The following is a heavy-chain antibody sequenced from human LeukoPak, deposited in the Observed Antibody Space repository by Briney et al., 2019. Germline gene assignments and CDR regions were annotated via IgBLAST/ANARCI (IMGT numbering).Heavy chain of an antibody. D-gene: IGHD3-3*01. CDR1: GGTFVSYA. J-gene: IGHJ6*02. V-gene: IGHV1-69*13. CDR2: IIPIFGTA. Sequence: SVKVSCKASGGTFVSYAISWVRQAPGQGLEWMGGIIPIFGTANYAQKFQGRVTITADESTSTAYMELSSLRSEDTAVYYCARGRLRFLEWSSPSDGMDVWGQGTTVTVSS. CDR3: ARGRLRFLEWSSPSDGMDV.